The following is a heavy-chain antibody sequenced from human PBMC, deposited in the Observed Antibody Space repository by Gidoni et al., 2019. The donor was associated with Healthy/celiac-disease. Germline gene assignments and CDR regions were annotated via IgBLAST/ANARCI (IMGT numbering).Heavy chain of an antibody. CDR2: ISSSSSYT. CDR1: GFPFSDYY. CDR3: ARRGSARGMWYAFDI. V-gene: IGHV3-11*06. Sequence: QVQLLEYGGVLVKPGRFLRRSCAASGFPFSDYYMRWIRQAPGKGLEWVSYISSSSSYTNYADAVKGRCTISRDNAKNSLYLQMNSLRAEDTAVYYCARRGSARGMWYAFDIWGQGTMVTVSS. D-gene: IGHD1-26*01. J-gene: IGHJ3*02.